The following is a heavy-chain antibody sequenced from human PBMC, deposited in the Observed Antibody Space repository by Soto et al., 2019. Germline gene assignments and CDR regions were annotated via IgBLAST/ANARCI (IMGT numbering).Heavy chain of an antibody. D-gene: IGHD2-21*01. Sequence: QITLKESGPTLVKPTQTLTLTCTFSGFSLSTTGVGVGWIRQPPGKALEGLALIYWYDDKRDSPSLKSRLTLSKDPSKNQLVLTRTYMDHVDTDTYYCIQSRCGGDCIQSSSSNSYYVLDVWGQGTTVIVSS. CDR2: IYWYDDK. CDR1: GFSLSTTGVG. J-gene: IGHJ6*02. CDR3: IQSRCGGDCIQSSSSNSYYVLDV. V-gene: IGHV2-5*01.